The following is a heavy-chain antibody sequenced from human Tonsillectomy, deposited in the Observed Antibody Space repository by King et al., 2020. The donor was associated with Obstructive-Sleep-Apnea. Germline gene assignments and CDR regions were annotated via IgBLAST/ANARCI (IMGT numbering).Heavy chain of an antibody. D-gene: IGHD1-26*01. CDR1: GFTFIRYA. J-gene: IGHJ4*02. CDR2: ISGNGGRT. Sequence: VQLVESGGGLVQPGGSLRLSCAASGFTFIRYAMHWVRQAPGEGLEYVSAISGNGGRTYYANSVKGRFTISRDNSKNTLYLQMGSLRTEDMAVYYCAREARTGGSYPGWGQGTLVTVSS. CDR3: AREARTGGSYPG. V-gene: IGHV3-64*01.